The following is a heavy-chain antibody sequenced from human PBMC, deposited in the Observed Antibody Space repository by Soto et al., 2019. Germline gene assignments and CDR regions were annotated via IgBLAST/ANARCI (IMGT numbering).Heavy chain of an antibody. CDR2: IAWNSRVL. V-gene: IGHV3-9*01. D-gene: IGHD3-3*01. CDR3: AKGRYDFWSPYYFDS. J-gene: IGHJ4*02. CDR1: GLNFDDFA. Sequence: GGSLRLSCVGAGLNFDDFAMHWVRQAPGKGLEWVSGIAWNSRVLAYADSVKGRFTISRDNARNSLYLQMDSLRDEDTALYYCAKGRYDFWSPYYFDSWGQGTLVTVSS.